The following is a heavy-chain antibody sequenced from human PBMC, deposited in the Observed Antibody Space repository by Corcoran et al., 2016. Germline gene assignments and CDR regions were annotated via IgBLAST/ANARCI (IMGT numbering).Heavy chain of an antibody. CDR1: GGCFSGYY. J-gene: IGHJ5*02. Sequence: QVQLQQRGAGLLKPSETLSLTCADYGGCFSGYYWSWIREPPGKGLEWIGEINHSGSTNYNPALKSRVTISVDTSKNQFSLKLSSVTAAETAVYYCAREHDQDFWSGYHLGFYPCGQGTLVTVSS. D-gene: IGHD3-3*01. CDR3: AREHDQDFWSGYHLGFYP. V-gene: IGHV4-34*01. CDR2: INHSGST.